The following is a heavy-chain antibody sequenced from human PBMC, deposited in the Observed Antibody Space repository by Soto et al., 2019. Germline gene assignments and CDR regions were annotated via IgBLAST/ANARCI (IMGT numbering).Heavy chain of an antibody. D-gene: IGHD4-17*01. Sequence: EIQLVESGGGLVQPGGSLRLSCEASGFRFSCCWMSWVRQAPGKGLEWVANIKEDGSERYHVDSVKGRFTISRDNAKSSLYLQMNGLRDEDTAVYYCVYRDFGDYFFQFWGQGILVNVSS. J-gene: IGHJ4*02. CDR1: GFRFSCCW. CDR2: IKEDGSER. CDR3: VYRDFGDYFFQF. V-gene: IGHV3-7*03.